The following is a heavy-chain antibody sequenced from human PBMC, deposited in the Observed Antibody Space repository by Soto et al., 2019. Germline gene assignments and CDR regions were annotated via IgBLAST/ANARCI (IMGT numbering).Heavy chain of an antibody. CDR1: GGSISSYY. D-gene: IGHD3-22*01. V-gene: IGHV4-59*01. CDR2: IYYSGST. Sequence: SETLSLTCTVSGGSISSYYWSWIRQPPGKGLEWIGYIYYSGSTNYNPSLKSRVTISVDTSKNQFSLKLSSVTAADTAVYYCARDCDSSGYYYADRWFDPWGQGTLVTSPQ. CDR3: ARDCDSSGYYYADRWFDP. J-gene: IGHJ5*02.